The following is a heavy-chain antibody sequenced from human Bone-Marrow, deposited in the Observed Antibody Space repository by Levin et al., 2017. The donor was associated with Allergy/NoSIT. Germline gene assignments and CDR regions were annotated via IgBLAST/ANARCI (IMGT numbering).Heavy chain of an antibody. CDR2: INHSGST. V-gene: IGHV4-34*01. CDR1: GGSFSGYY. Sequence: KPSETLSLTCAVYGGSFSGYYWSWIRQPPGKGLEWIGEINHSGSTNYNPSLKSRVTISVDTSKNQFSLKLSSVTAADTAVYYCAQRRFRYYYGSGKYAFDIWGQGTMVTVSS. CDR3: AQRRFRYYYGSGKYAFDI. J-gene: IGHJ3*02. D-gene: IGHD3-10*01.